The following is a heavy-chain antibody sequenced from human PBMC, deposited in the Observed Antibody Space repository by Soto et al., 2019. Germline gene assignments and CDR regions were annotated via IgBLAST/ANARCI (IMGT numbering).Heavy chain of an antibody. CDR1: GYTFTGYY. Sequence: GPSVKVSCKASGYTFTGYYMRWVRQAPGQGLEWMGWINPNSGGTNYAQKFQGWVTMTRDTSISTAYMELSRLRSDDTAVYYCARDLSHCSSTSCYNGPYWYFDLWGRGTLVTVSS. D-gene: IGHD2-2*02. V-gene: IGHV1-2*04. CDR3: ARDLSHCSSTSCYNGPYWYFDL. J-gene: IGHJ2*01. CDR2: INPNSGGT.